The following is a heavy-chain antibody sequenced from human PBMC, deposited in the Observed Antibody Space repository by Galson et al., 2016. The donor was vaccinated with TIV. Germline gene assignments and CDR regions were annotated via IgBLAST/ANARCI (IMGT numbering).Heavy chain of an antibody. V-gene: IGHV3-53*01. D-gene: IGHD2-15*01. CDR3: ARVQESLAAVEAFDV. CDR2: IYSGGTP. CDR1: GFAVSSNQ. Sequence: LRLSCAASGFAVSSNQMNWVRQAPGKGLEWVSTIYSGGTPEYADSVKGRFIISRDTLKNTVSLQMNTLRTEDTAVYFCARVQESLAAVEAFDVWGQGTLVIVTS. J-gene: IGHJ3*01.